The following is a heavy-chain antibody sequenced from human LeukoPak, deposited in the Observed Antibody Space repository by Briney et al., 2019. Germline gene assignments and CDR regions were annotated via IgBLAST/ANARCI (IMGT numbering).Heavy chain of an antibody. CDR2: IRWNSGSI. J-gene: IGHJ3*02. Sequence: PGGSLRLSCAASGFTFDDYAMHWVRQAPGKGLEWVSGIRWNSGSIVYADSVNGRFTISRDNAKNSLYLQMNSLRAEDTALYYCAKDILRYYYDSRNAFDIWGQGTMVTVSS. CDR1: GFTFDDYA. CDR3: AKDILRYYYDSRNAFDI. D-gene: IGHD3-22*01. V-gene: IGHV3-9*01.